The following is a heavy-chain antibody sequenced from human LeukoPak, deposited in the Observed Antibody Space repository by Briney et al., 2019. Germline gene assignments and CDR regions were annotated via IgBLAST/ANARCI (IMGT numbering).Heavy chain of an antibody. V-gene: IGHV7-4-1*02. CDR3: ARVIWDSGYYYYMDV. Sequence: VASVTVSFKASGYTFTNYTVNWVRQAPGQGLEWMGWINTNTGNQPYAQGFTGRFVFSLDTSVSTAYLQISSLKAEDTAVYYCARVIWDSGYYYYMDVWGKGTTVTVSS. D-gene: IGHD1-26*01. CDR1: GYTFTNYT. J-gene: IGHJ6*03. CDR2: INTNTGNQ.